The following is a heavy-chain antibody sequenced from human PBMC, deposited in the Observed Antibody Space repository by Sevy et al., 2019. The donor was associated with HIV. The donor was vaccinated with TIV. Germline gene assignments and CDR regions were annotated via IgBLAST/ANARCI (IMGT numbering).Heavy chain of an antibody. J-gene: IGHJ6*02. CDR1: GYKLTNYD. CDR3: ARDRFLAWSHDYYGMDV. CDR2: INTDTGGP. Sequence: ASVKVSCKASGYKLTNYDINWARQAPGQGLQWLGRINTDTGGPTYVPGFAGRFVFSWDRSVNTAHLQISSLKPEDTAVYYCARDRFLAWSHDYYGMDVWGQGTTVTVSS. V-gene: IGHV7-4-1*02. D-gene: IGHD3-3*01.